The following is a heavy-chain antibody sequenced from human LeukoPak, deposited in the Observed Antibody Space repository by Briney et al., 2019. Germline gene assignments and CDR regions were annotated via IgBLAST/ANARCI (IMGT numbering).Heavy chain of an antibody. J-gene: IGHJ6*02. CDR1: GFTFSSYA. Sequence: GGPLRLSCAASGFTFSSYAMSWVRQAPGKGLEWVSAISGSGGSTYYADSVKGRFTISRDNSKNSLYLQMNSLRTDDTALYYCAKQGGSGSAAYYYYGMDVWGQGTTVTVSS. V-gene: IGHV3-23*01. CDR3: AKQGGSGSAAYYYYGMDV. D-gene: IGHD3-10*01. CDR2: ISGSGGST.